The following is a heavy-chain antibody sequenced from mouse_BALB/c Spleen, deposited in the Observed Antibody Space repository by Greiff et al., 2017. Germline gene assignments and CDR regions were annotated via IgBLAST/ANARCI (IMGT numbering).Heavy chain of an antibody. Sequence: QVQLQQSGAELMKPGASVKISCKATGYTFSSYWIEWVKQRPGHGLEWIGEILPGSGSTNYNEKFKGKATFTADTSSNTAYMQLSSLTSEDSAVYYCARLRYDDYYAMDDWGQGTSVTVSS. CDR3: ARLRYDDYYAMDD. V-gene: IGHV1-9*01. J-gene: IGHJ4*01. CDR1: GYTFSSYW. CDR2: ILPGSGST. D-gene: IGHD2-14*01.